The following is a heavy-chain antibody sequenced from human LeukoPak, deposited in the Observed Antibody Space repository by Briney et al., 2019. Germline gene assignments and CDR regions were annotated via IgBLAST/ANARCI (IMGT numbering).Heavy chain of an antibody. CDR1: GYTFTSYG. J-gene: IGHJ6*03. CDR3: ARGAGPQFGVVAHYYMDV. V-gene: IGHV1-18*01. Sequence: VASVKVSCKASGYTFTSYGISWVRQAPGQGLEWMGWISAYNGNTNYAQKLQGRVTMTTDTSTSTAYMELRSLRSDDTAVYYCARGAGPQFGVVAHYYMDVWDKGTTVTVSS. D-gene: IGHD3-3*01. CDR2: ISAYNGNT.